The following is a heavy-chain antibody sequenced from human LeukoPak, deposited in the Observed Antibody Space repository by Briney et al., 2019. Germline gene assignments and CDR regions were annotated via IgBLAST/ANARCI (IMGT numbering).Heavy chain of an antibody. J-gene: IGHJ3*02. CDR3: AREYLDAFDI. CDR1: GGSISSSSYY. V-gene: IGHV4-39*07. CDR2: IYTSGST. Sequence: PSETLSLTCTVSGGSISSSSYYWGWIRQPPGKGPEWIGRIYTSGSTNYNPSLKSRVTMSVDTSKNQFSLKLSSVTAADTAVYYCAREYLDAFDIWGQGTMVTVSS.